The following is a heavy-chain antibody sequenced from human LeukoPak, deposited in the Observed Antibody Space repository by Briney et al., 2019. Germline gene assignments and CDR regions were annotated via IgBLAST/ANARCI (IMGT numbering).Heavy chain of an antibody. CDR2: IYYSGRA. Sequence: SETLSLTCNVSSDTIGGSSYYWGWIRQPPGKGLEFIVRIYYSGRAYYNPSLKSRVTVSIDTSKKQFYLNLRSVTAADTAVYFCARQSLSNYYFDSWGQGNLVTVSS. V-gene: IGHV4-39*01. CDR3: ARQSLSNYYFDS. D-gene: IGHD4-11*01. CDR1: SDTIGGSSYY. J-gene: IGHJ4*02.